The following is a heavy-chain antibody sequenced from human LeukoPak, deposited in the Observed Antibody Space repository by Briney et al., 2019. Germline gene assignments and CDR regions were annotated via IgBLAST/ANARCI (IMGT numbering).Heavy chain of an antibody. D-gene: IGHD3-10*01. CDR3: ARGAGWSGSGTYYFDY. J-gene: IGHJ4*02. V-gene: IGHV3-66*01. CDR2: IYSGGST. Sequence: GGSLRLSCAASGFTVSSNYMSWVRQAPGKGLEWVSVIYSGGSTYYADSVKGRFTISRDNAKNTVYLQMNSLRAEDTAVYYCARGAGWSGSGTYYFDYWGQGTLVTVSS. CDR1: GFTVSSNY.